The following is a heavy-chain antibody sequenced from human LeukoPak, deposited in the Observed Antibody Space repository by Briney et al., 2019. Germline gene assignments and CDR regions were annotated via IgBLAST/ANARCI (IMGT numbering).Heavy chain of an antibody. CDR1: GYTFPSYD. CDR2: MNPNSGNT. J-gene: IGHJ4*02. D-gene: IGHD1-26*01. Sequence: ASVKVSCKASGYTFPSYDINWVRQATGQGLEWMGWMNPNSGNTGYAQKFQGRVTMTRNTSISTAYMELSSLRSEDTAMYYCARAVSGSYYLSQDYWGQGTLVTVSS. CDR3: ARAVSGSYYLSQDY. V-gene: IGHV1-8*01.